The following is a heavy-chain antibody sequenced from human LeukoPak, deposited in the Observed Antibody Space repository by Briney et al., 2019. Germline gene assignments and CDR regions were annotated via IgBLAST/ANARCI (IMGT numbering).Heavy chain of an antibody. CDR2: IYSGGST. D-gene: IGHD2-21*01. J-gene: IGHJ3*02. V-gene: IGHV3-66*01. CDR3: ARENSDAFDI. Sequence: TGGSLRLSCAASGFTVSSNYMSWVRQAPGKGLEWVSVIYSGGSTYYADSVKGRFTISRDNSKNTLYLQMNSLRAEDTAVYYCARENSDAFDIWGQGTMVTVSS. CDR1: GFTVSSNY.